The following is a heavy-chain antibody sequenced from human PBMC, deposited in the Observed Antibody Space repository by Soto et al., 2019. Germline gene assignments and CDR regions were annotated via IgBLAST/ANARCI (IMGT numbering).Heavy chain of an antibody. V-gene: IGHV3-9*01. D-gene: IGHD1-26*01. J-gene: IGHJ4*02. Sequence: EVQLVESGGGLVQPGRSLRLSCAASGFTFEGYAMHWVRQAPGKGLEWVSGLSWNGGDTDYADSVKGRFTISRDNAKNSLYLQMNSLIVEDTASYYCVKLRYSEGTGNFDYWGQGTLVTVSS. CDR3: VKLRYSEGTGNFDY. CDR1: GFTFEGYA. CDR2: LSWNGGDT.